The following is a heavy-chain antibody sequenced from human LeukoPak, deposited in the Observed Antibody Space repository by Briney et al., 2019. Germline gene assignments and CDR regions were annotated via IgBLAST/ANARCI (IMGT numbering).Heavy chain of an antibody. D-gene: IGHD6-6*01. CDR1: GGSISSGYY. CDR2: IYHSGST. CDR3: ARSSAARRDAFDI. J-gene: IGHJ3*02. V-gene: IGHV4-38-2*02. Sequence: SETLSLTCTVSGGSISSGYYWGWIRQPPGKGLEWIGSIYHSGSTYYNPSLKSRVTISVDTSKNQFSLKLSSVTAADTAVYYCARSSAARRDAFDIWGQGTMVTVSS.